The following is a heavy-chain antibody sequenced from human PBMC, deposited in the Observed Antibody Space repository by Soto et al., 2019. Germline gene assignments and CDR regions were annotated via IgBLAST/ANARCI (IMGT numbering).Heavy chain of an antibody. J-gene: IGHJ4*02. CDR3: AKVFYYYDSSGYYYFDY. CDR2: IGASGAGT. D-gene: IGHD3-22*01. CDR1: GFTFSSYA. V-gene: IGHV3-23*01. Sequence: PGGSLRLSCAASGFTFSSYAMSWVRQAPGKGLEWVSAIGASGAGTYYAEYVKGRFTISRDNSKNTLYLQMNSLRAEDTAVYYCAKVFYYYDSSGYYYFDYWGQGTLVTVSS.